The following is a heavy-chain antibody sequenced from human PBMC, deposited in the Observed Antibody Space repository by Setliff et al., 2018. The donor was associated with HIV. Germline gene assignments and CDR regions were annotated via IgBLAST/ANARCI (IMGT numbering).Heavy chain of an antibody. CDR3: ARGTWVTGTTPIDY. CDR1: GASFSDYY. D-gene: IGHD1-20*01. CDR2: INHGGST. V-gene: IGHV4-34*01. Sequence: SETLSLTCAVYGASFSDYYWSWIRQPPGKGLEWIGEINHGGSTKYNPSLKSRVTISVDTSKNQFSLNLSSVTAADTAVYYCARGTWVTGTTPIDYWGQGTLVTVSS. J-gene: IGHJ4*02.